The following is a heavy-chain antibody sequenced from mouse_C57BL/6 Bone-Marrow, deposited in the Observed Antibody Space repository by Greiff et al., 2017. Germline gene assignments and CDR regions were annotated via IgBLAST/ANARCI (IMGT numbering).Heavy chain of an antibody. D-gene: IGHD3-2*02. CDR2: IDPEDGET. CDR1: GFNIKDYY. V-gene: IGHV14-2*01. Sequence: EVKLVESGAELVKPGASVKLSCTASGFNIKDYYMHWVKQRTEQGLEWIGRIDPEDGETTYAPKFQGKATIPADTSSNTAYLQLSSLTSEDTAVYYCARDSSGYFDYWGQGTTLTVSS. CDR3: ARDSSGYFDY. J-gene: IGHJ2*01.